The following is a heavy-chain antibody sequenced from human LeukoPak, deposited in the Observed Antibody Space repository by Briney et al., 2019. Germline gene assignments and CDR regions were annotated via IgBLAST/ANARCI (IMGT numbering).Heavy chain of an antibody. V-gene: IGHV1-2*02. CDR2: INPDSGGT. CDR1: GYTFTDYY. D-gene: IGHD3-22*01. J-gene: IGHJ6*03. CDR3: ARGSRIYYFDSSGYLHYMDV. Sequence: ASVKVSCKASGYTFTDYYLQWVRQAPGQGLEWMGWINPDSGGTNYSQKFQDRVTMTRDTSITTGYMELTSLTSDDKAGYYCARGSRIYYFDSSGYLHYMDVWGKGTTVTISS.